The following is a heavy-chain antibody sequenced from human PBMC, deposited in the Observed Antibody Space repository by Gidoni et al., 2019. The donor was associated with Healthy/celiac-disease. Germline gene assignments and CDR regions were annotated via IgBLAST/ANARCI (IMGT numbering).Heavy chain of an antibody. CDR3: ARDYCSSTSCYTSYYYGMDV. V-gene: IGHV3-48*02. CDR1: GSPFSTYS. Sequence: EVQLVESGGGLVQPGGPLRLPCAASGSPFSTYSITWVRQAPGKGLEWVSYISSSSSTIYYADSVKGRFTISRDNAKNSLYLQMNSLRDEDTAVYYCARDYCSSTSCYTSYYYGMDVWGQGTTVTVSS. D-gene: IGHD2-2*02. J-gene: IGHJ6*02. CDR2: ISSSSSTI.